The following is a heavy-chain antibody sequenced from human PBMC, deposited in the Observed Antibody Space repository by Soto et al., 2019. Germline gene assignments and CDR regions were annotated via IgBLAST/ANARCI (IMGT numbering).Heavy chain of an antibody. J-gene: IGHJ5*02. D-gene: IGHD2-15*01. CDR1: GFSFSDYY. CDR2: ARNKANSYTT. V-gene: IGHV3-72*01. Sequence: PGGSLRLSCAASGFSFSDYYMDWVRQAPGKGLEWVGRARNKANSYTTDYAASVRGRFTISRDDSKNSLYLQMNSLKTEDTAVYYCVRDAYCNAGCPRGFDPWGQGTLVTVSS. CDR3: VRDAYCNAGCPRGFDP.